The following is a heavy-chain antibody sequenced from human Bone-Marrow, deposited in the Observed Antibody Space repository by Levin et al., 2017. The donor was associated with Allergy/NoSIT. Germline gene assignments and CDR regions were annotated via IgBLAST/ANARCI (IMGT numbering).Heavy chain of an antibody. CDR1: GFTFSGSA. D-gene: IGHD1-26*01. CDR2: ITSKADSHAT. Sequence: ASVKVSCAASGFTFSGSAVYWVRQAPGKGLEWVGRITSKADSHATTYAASVTGRFTISRDNSKNTHYLQMNSLRAEDTAVYYCTRDRGEWGQFYFDYWGQGILVTVSS. CDR3: TRDRGEWGQFYFDY. V-gene: IGHV3-73*01. J-gene: IGHJ4*02.